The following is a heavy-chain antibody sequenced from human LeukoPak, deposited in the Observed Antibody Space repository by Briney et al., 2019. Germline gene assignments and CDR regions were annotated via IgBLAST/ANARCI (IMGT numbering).Heavy chain of an antibody. CDR2: ISGSGGST. Sequence: PGGSLRLSCAASGFTFSSYAMSWVRQAPGKGLEWVSAISGSGGSTYYADSVKGRFTISRDNSKNTQYLQMNSLRAEDTAVYYCAKEIYTYYYDSNGYGYDYWGQGTLVTVSS. J-gene: IGHJ4*02. CDR1: GFTFSSYA. CDR3: AKEIYTYYYDSNGYGYDY. D-gene: IGHD3-22*01. V-gene: IGHV3-23*01.